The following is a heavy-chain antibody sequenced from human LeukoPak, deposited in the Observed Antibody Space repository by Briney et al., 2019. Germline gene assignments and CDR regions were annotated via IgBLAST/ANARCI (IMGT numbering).Heavy chain of an antibody. V-gene: IGHV4-59*06. CDR3: ARGMHYYGSGSDYFDY. D-gene: IGHD3-10*01. CDR2: IYYSGST. CDR1: GGSFSSYY. J-gene: IGHJ4*02. Sequence: SETLSLTCTVSGGSFSSYYWSWIRQHPGKGLEWIGYIYYSGSTYYNPSLKSRVTISVDTSKNQFSLKLSSVTAADTAVYYCARGMHYYGSGSDYFDYWGQGTLVTVSS.